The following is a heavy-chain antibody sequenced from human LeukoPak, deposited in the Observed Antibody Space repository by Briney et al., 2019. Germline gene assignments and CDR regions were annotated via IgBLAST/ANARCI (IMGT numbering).Heavy chain of an antibody. V-gene: IGHV1-18*01. J-gene: IGHJ4*02. CDR1: GYTFINYG. CDR2: ISASNGNT. D-gene: IGHD5-12*01. Sequence: ASVNVSCKASGYTFINYGVTWVRQAPGQGLEWMGWISASNGNTSYAQKLQGRVTMTTETSTSTAYMELRSLRSDDTAVYYCARALSRGYSGYDYGLGYWGQGTLVTVSS. CDR3: ARALSRGYSGYDYGLGY.